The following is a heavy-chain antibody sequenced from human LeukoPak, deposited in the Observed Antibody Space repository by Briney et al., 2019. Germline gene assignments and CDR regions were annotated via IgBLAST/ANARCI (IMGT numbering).Heavy chain of an antibody. CDR3: ARDTYSNTYYWFDP. D-gene: IGHD6-13*01. CDR2: IYTSGNT. V-gene: IGHV4-4*07. CDR1: GGSISNYY. Sequence: SETLSLTCTVPGGSISNYYWSWIRQPAGKGLEWIGRIYTSGNTNYNPSLKSRVTMSVDTSKNHFYLRLSSVTAADTAVYYCARDTYSNTYYWFDPWGQGTLVTVSS. J-gene: IGHJ5*02.